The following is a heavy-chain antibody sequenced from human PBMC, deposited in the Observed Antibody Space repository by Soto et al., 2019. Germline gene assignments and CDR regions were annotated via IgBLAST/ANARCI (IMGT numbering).Heavy chain of an antibody. Sequence: QVQLQESGPGLVKPSGTLSLTCAVSGGSISSSNWWSWVRQPPGKGLEWIGEIYHSGSTNYNPSLKSPVTISVDKAKNQFPLKLSSVTAADTAVYYCARDYMVRGVMRWFDPWGQGTLVTVSS. J-gene: IGHJ5*02. CDR2: IYHSGST. CDR1: GGSISSSNW. CDR3: ARDYMVRGVMRWFDP. V-gene: IGHV4-4*02. D-gene: IGHD3-10*01.